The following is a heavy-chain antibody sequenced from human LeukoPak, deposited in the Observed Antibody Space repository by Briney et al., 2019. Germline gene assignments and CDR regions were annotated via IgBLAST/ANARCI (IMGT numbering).Heavy chain of an antibody. Sequence: GASVKVSCKASGGTFSSYAISWVRQAPGQGLEWMGGIIPIYDTADFAQKFQGRVTITADKSTSTAYVELSSLTSEDTAVYYCARDRGSDDSSDYAPFEYWGQGTLVIVSS. D-gene: IGHD3-22*01. CDR3: ARDRGSDDSSDYAPFEY. V-gene: IGHV1-69*06. J-gene: IGHJ4*02. CDR1: GGTFSSYA. CDR2: IIPIYDTA.